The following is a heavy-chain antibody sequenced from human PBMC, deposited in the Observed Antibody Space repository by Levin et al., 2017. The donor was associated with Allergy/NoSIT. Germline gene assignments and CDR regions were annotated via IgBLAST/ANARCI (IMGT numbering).Heavy chain of an antibody. CDR3: ARLRGGSLLDALDM. CDR2: MYYSGNT. V-gene: IGHV4-59*01. D-gene: IGHD2-15*01. Sequence: GSLRLSCTVSGGSISGYYWSWIRQPPGKGLEWIGYMYYSGNTNYNPSLKSRATISEDTSKNQFSLKLSSVTAADTAVYYCARLRGGSLLDALDMWGQGTMVTVSS. J-gene: IGHJ3*02. CDR1: GGSISGYY.